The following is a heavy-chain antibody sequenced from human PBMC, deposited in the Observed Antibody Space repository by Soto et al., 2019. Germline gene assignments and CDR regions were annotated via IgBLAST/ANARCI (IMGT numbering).Heavy chain of an antibody. CDR1: GYTFTSYD. CDR3: ARLSAAGLYYYYYYYMDV. V-gene: IGHV1-8*01. CDR2: MNPNSGNT. D-gene: IGHD6-13*01. Sequence: ASVKVSCKASGYTFTSYDINWVRQATGQGLEWMGWMNPNSGNTGYAQKFQGRVTMTRNTSISTAYMELSSLRSEDTAVYYCARLSAAGLYYYYYYYMDVWGKGTTVTVSS. J-gene: IGHJ6*03.